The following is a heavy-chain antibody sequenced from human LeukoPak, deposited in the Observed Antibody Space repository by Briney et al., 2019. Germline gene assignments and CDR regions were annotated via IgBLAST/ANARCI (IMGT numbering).Heavy chain of an antibody. J-gene: IGHJ3*02. CDR2: IYYSGAT. CDR3: AREVDYYDSSGYYTHGAFDI. Sequence: SETLSLTCTVSGYSISTGYFWGWIRQPPGKALEGIGSIYYSGATYYNPSLKSRVTISLYTSKNQFSLKLSSVTAADTAVYYCAREVDYYDSSGYYTHGAFDIWGQGTMVTVSS. V-gene: IGHV4-38-2*02. CDR1: GYSISTGYF. D-gene: IGHD3-22*01.